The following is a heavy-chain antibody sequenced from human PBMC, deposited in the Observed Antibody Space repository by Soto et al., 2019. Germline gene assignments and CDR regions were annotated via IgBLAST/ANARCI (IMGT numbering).Heavy chain of an antibody. V-gene: IGHV3-30*18. CDR1: GFTFSSYG. J-gene: IGHJ4*02. CDR3: AKDHPPYVVSFWNGYHAGYFDY. Sequence: GGSLRLSCAASGFTFSSYGMHWVRQAPGKGLEWVAVISYDGSNKYYADSVKGRFTISRDNSKNTLYLQMNSLRAEDTAVYYCAKDHPPYVVSFWNGYHAGYFDYWGQGT. D-gene: IGHD3-3*01. CDR2: ISYDGSNK.